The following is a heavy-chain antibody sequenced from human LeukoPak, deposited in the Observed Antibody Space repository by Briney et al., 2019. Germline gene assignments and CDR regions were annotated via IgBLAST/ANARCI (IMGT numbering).Heavy chain of an antibody. V-gene: IGHV4-34*01. CDR3: ARGALIDY. CDR2: INHSGST. CDR1: GGSFSGYY. Sequence: SETLSLTCAVYGGSFSGYYWSWIRQPPGKGLEWIGEINHSGSTNYNPSLKSRVTISVDTSKNQFSLKLSSVTAADTAVYYCARGALIDYWGQGTLVTVSS. J-gene: IGHJ4*02.